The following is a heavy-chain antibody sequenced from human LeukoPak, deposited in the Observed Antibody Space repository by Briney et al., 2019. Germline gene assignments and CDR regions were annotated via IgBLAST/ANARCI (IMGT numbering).Heavy chain of an antibody. D-gene: IGHD5-18*01. J-gene: IGHJ4*02. Sequence: SETLSLTCDVSGVSINTCCYYWTWIRQPPGKGLEWIGYEYYSGSTRYNSSLRSRLTISLDSSKNQFSLRLTSVTAADTAVYYCARGRSYGFDFDSWGPGTLVIASS. CDR3: ARGRSYGFDFDS. CDR2: EYYSGST. CDR1: GVSINTCCYY. V-gene: IGHV4-61*01.